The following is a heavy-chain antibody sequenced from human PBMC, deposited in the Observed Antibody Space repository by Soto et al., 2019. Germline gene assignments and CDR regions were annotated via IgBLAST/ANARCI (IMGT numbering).Heavy chain of an antibody. CDR2: IYWDDDK. J-gene: IGHJ4*02. CDR3: AHLTTGGFYFDY. Sequence: QITLKESGPTLVKPTQTLTLTCTFSGFSLRNSGVGVGWVRQPPGKALEWLALIYWDDDKRYSPSLKSRLTITKATSKNQVVLTMTNMDPLDTATYYCAHLTTGGFYFDYWGQGTLVTVSS. CDR1: GFSLRNSGVG. D-gene: IGHD4-17*01. V-gene: IGHV2-5*02.